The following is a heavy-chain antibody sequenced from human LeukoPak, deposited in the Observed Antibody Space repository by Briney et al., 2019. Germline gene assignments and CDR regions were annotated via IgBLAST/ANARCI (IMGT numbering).Heavy chain of an antibody. CDR3: AREGRRGYSYGPRKRGFDY. J-gene: IGHJ4*02. CDR2: INHSGST. V-gene: IGHV4-34*01. CDR1: GGSFSGYY. Sequence: SETLSLTCAVYGGSFSGYYWSWIRQPPGKGLEWIGEINHSGSTNYNPSLKSRVTISVDTSKNQFSLKLSSVTAADTAVYYCAREGRRGYSYGPRKRGFDYWGQGTLVTVSS. D-gene: IGHD5-18*01.